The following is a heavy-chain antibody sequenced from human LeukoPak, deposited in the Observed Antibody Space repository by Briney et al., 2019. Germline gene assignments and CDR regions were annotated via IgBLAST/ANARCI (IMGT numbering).Heavy chain of an antibody. CDR2: ISYDGSNK. J-gene: IGHJ4*02. D-gene: IGHD3-22*01. Sequence: GGSLRLSCAASGFTFSSYGMHWVRQAPGKGLEWVAVISYDGSNKYYADSVKGRFTISRDNSKNTLYLQMNSLRAEDTAVYYCAKDPSITMIVVACSAPDYWGQGTLVTVSS. V-gene: IGHV3-30*18. CDR3: AKDPSITMIVVACSAPDY. CDR1: GFTFSSYG.